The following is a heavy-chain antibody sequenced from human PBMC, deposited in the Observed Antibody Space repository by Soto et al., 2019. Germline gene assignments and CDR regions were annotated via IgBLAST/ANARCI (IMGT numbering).Heavy chain of an antibody. CDR3: AKDHWGDFGDFNLPGY. J-gene: IGHJ4*02. CDR1: GFTFSSFG. V-gene: IGHV3-30*18. Sequence: QVLLVESGGGVVQPGRSLRLSCAVSGFTFSSFGMHWVRQAPGKGLEWVAVISDDGGSKHYADSVKGRFTISRDNSNNTLYLQMDSLGPEDTAVYYCAKDHWGDFGDFNLPGYWGQGTLITVSS. CDR2: ISDDGGSK. D-gene: IGHD4-17*01.